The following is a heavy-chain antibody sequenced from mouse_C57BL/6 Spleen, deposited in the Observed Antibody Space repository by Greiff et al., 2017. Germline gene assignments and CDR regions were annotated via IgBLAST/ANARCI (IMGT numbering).Heavy chain of an antibody. V-gene: IGHV5-17*01. J-gene: IGHJ1*03. D-gene: IGHD1-1*01. CDR3: ARQDYYGSSDWYFDV. CDR2: ISSGSSTI. CDR1: GFTFSDYG. Sequence: EVMLVESGGGLVKPGGSLKLSCAASGFTFSDYGMHWVRQAPEKGLEWVAYISSGSSTIYYADTVKGRFTISRDNAKNTLFLQMTSLSSEDTAMYYCARQDYYGSSDWYFDVWGTGTTVTVSS.